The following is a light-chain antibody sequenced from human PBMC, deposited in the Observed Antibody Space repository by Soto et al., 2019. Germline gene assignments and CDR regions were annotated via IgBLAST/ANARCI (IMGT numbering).Light chain of an antibody. V-gene: IGLV2-14*03. CDR2: DVS. Sequence: SVLTQPASVSGSPGQSITISCTGTSSDVGGYNYVSWYQQHPGKAPKLMIYDVSNRPSGVSNRFSGSKSGNTASLTISGLQAEDEADYYCSSYTSNITLEIGGGTKLTVL. CDR3: SSYTSNITLE. CDR1: SSDVGGYNY. J-gene: IGLJ2*01.